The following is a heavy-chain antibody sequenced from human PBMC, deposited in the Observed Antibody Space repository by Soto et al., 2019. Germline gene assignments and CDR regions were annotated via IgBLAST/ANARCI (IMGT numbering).Heavy chain of an antibody. CDR3: ARNLRYFGSGSFFRGMDV. CDR1: GDTFGSYA. D-gene: IGHD3-10*01. CDR2: IIPFIRAS. Sequence: QVLLVQSGAEVKKPGSSVKVSCKTSGDTFGSYAISWVRQAPGQGLEWMGGIIPFIRASNYAQKFQGRVTMTADESTTTVQMDLSSLRFEDTAVYYCARNLRYFGSGSFFRGMDVWGKGTTVTVSS. J-gene: IGHJ6*04. V-gene: IGHV1-69*01.